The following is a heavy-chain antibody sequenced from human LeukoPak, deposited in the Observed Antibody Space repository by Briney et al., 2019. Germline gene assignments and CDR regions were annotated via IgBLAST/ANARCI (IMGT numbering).Heavy chain of an antibody. D-gene: IGHD3-10*01. CDR1: GYTLTELS. V-gene: IGHV1-24*01. J-gene: IGHJ3*02. CDR2: FDPEDGET. CDR3: ARMVRYYYGSGSYVDDAFDI. Sequence: GASVKVSCKVSGYTLTELSMHWVRQAPGKGLEWMGGFDPEDGETIYAQKFQGRVTMTEDTSTDTAYMELSSLRSEDTAVYYCARMVRYYYGSGSYVDDAFDIWGQGTMVTVSS.